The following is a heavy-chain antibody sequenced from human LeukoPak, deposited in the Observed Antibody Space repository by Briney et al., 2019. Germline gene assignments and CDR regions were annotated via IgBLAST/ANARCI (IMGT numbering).Heavy chain of an antibody. J-gene: IGHJ4*02. CDR1: GASTSDKY. V-gene: IGHV4-59*08. CDR2: IYNGRNT. Sequence: SETLSLTCSASGASTSDKYWSWIRQSPGKTLEWIGHIYNGRNTKYNPSLTSRVTISVDTSKNQFSLSLTSVTAADTAMYYCAQTTGWPGFDFWGPGALVTVSS. CDR3: AQTTGWPGFDF. D-gene: IGHD6-19*01.